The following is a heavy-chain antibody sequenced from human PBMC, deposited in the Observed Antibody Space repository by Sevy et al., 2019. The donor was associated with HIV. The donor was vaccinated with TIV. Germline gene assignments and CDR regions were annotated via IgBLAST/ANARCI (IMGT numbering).Heavy chain of an antibody. CDR1: GFNFRTYN. CDR3: ARDYVLPATIDYYDYGMDV. V-gene: IGHV3-21*01. D-gene: IGHD2-2*01. CDR2: VSSSSSYI. Sequence: GGSLRLSCAASGFNFRTYNVNWVRQAPGKGLEWVSSVSSSSSYIYYADSVKGRFTISRDNAKTSLYLQMNSLRAEDTAVYYCARDYVLPATIDYYDYGMDVWGQGTTVTVSS. J-gene: IGHJ6*02.